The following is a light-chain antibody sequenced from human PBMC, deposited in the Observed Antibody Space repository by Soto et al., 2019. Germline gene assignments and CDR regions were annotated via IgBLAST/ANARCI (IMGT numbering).Light chain of an antibody. J-gene: IGLJ2*01. CDR2: TNN. Sequence: QSVLTQPPSASGTPGQRVTISCSGSSSNIGSNAVNWYQQLPGTAPKLLIYTNNQRPSGVPDRFSGSKSGTSASLAISGLQSEDEVDYYCAAWDASLNGVLFGGVTKLTVL. V-gene: IGLV1-44*01. CDR1: SSNIGSNA. CDR3: AAWDASLNGVL.